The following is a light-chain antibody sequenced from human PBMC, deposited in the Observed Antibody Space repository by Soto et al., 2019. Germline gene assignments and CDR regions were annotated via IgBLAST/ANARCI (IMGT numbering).Light chain of an antibody. CDR3: MQALQTPRT. V-gene: IGKV2-28*01. Sequence: DIVMTQSPLSLPVTPGEPASISCRSSQSLLHSNGYNCLDWYLQRPGQSPQLLIYLGSNRASGVTDMFSGSGSGTDFTLKISRVEAEDVGVYYCMQALQTPRTFGQGTKLEIK. CDR2: LGS. J-gene: IGKJ2*01. CDR1: QSLLHSNGYNC.